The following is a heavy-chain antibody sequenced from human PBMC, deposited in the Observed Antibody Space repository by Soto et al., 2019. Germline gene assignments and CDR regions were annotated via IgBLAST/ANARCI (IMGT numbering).Heavy chain of an antibody. D-gene: IGHD3-16*01. J-gene: IGHJ6*03. Sequence: GGSLRLSCAASGFTVSSNYMSWVRQAPGKGLEWVSVIYSGGSTYYADSVKGRFTISRDNSKNTLYLQMNSLRAEDTAVYYCARGPSTFYYYYMDVWGKGTTVTVSS. CDR3: ARGPSTFYYYYMDV. CDR2: IYSGGST. V-gene: IGHV3-66*01. CDR1: GFTVSSNY.